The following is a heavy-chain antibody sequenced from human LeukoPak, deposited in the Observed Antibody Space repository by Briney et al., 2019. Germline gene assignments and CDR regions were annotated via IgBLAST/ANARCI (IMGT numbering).Heavy chain of an antibody. V-gene: IGHV1-69*05. CDR1: GGSFSSYA. CDR2: IIPIFGTA. D-gene: IGHD2-2*01. Sequence: GASVKVSCKASGGSFSSYAISWVRQAPGQGLEWMGGIIPIFGTANYAQKFQGRVTITTDESTSTAYMELSSLRSEDTAVYYCASGSADIVVVPAAMGGYYFDYWGQGTLVTVSS. J-gene: IGHJ4*02. CDR3: ASGSADIVVVPAAMGGYYFDY.